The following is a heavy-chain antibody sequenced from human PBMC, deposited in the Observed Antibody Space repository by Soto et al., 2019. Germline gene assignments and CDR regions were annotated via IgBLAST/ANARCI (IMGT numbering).Heavy chain of an antibody. D-gene: IGHD1-20*01. Sequence: QIQLVQSGDEVKKPGASVKVSCKTSGYTFADHGISWVRQAPGQGLEWVGWISAYNENTEYAQKFQGRVTMTTDKSTSTAYMELRGLTSDDTAVYYCAKDRPRITQNRVDVYWGQGTLVTVSS. V-gene: IGHV1-18*04. CDR2: ISAYNENT. J-gene: IGHJ4*02. CDR3: AKDRPRITQNRVDVY. CDR1: GYTFADHG.